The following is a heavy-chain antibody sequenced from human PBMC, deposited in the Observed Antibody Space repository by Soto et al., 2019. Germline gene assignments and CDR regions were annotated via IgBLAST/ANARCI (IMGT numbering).Heavy chain of an antibody. Sequence: EVQLAESGGGLAQPGGSLRLSCAASGFTLSGYAMDWVRQAPGKGLEYVSGISSNGVGTYYANSVQGRFTISRDNSKNPVYLQMGSLRPEDMAVYYCSWQARPDCYYMDVWGKGTTVNVSS. J-gene: IGHJ6*03. V-gene: IGHV3-64*01. CDR3: SWQARPDCYYMDV. CDR2: ISSNGVGT. D-gene: IGHD6-6*01. CDR1: GFTLSGYA.